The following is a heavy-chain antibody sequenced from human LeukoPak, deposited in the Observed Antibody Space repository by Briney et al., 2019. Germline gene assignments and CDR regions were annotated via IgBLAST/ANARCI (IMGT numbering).Heavy chain of an antibody. V-gene: IGHV4-59*01. CDR2: IYYSGST. CDR3: ARDESYYYDSSGYPVDAFDI. D-gene: IGHD3-22*01. Sequence: PSETLSLTCTVSGGSISSYYWSWIRQPPGKGLVWIGYIYYSGSTNYNPSLKSRVTISVDTSKNQFSLKLSSVTAADTAVYYCARDESYYYDSSGYPVDAFDIWGQGTMVTVSS. CDR1: GGSISSYY. J-gene: IGHJ3*02.